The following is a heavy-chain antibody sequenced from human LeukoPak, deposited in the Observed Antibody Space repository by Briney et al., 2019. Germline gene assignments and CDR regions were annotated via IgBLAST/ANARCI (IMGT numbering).Heavy chain of an antibody. D-gene: IGHD4-11*01. CDR3: ARGSGYSKGINWFDP. Sequence: ASVKVSCKASGYTFTSYDINWVRQAIGQGLEWMGWMNPNSGNTGYAQKFQGRVTMTRNTSISTAYMELSSLRSEDTAVYYCARGSGYSKGINWFDPWGQGTLVTVSS. V-gene: IGHV1-8*01. CDR2: MNPNSGNT. CDR1: GYTFTSYD. J-gene: IGHJ5*02.